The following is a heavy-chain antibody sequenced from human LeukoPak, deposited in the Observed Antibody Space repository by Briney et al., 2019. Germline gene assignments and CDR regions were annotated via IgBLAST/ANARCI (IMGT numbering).Heavy chain of an antibody. J-gene: IGHJ6*03. D-gene: IGHD3-10*02. CDR1: GYTFISYY. Sequence: GASVKVSCKASGYTFISYYMHWVRQAPGQGLEWMGIINPDVGSTSDAQKFQGRVTMTRDTSTSTVYMELSSLRSEDTAIYYCARAVRGVIGYDFYMDVWGEGTTVTISS. V-gene: IGHV1-46*01. CDR2: INPDVGST. CDR3: ARAVRGVIGYDFYMDV.